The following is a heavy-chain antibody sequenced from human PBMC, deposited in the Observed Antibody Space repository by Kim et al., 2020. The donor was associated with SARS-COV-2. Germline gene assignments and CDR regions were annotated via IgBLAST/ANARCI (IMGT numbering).Heavy chain of an antibody. CDR2: IDYGGTTT. V-gene: IGHV3-23*01. CDR1: GFTFSNYD. CDR3: AKHEESTHDY. Sequence: GGSLRLSCAASGFTFSNYDLSWVRQAPGKGLEWVSGIDYGGTTTYYSDSVKGRFTISRDNSKSTLYLQMNGLTAGDTAVYYCAKHEESTHDYWGQGTLVTVSS. D-gene: IGHD1-1*01. J-gene: IGHJ4*02.